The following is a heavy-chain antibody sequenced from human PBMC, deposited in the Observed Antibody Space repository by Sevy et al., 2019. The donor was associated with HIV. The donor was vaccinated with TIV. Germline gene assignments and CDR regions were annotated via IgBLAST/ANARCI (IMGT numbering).Heavy chain of an antibody. CDR3: ARAPLSFNWFDP. V-gene: IGHV1-69*13. Sequence: ASVKVSCKASGGTFSSYAISWVRQAPGQGLEWMGGIIPIFGTANYAQKFQGRVTITADESTSTAYMELSSLRSEDTAVYYCARAPLSFNWFDPWGQGTLVTVSS. CDR1: GGTFSSYA. J-gene: IGHJ5*02. CDR2: IIPIFGTA.